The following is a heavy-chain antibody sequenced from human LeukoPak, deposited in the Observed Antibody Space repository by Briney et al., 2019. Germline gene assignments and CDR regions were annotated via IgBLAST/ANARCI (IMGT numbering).Heavy chain of an antibody. D-gene: IGHD3-10*01. J-gene: IGHJ4*02. CDR1: VGTFSSYA. CDR3: AREGGRVYFDY. V-gene: IGHV1-69*04. CDR2: IIPILGIA. Sequence: GASVKVSCKASVGTFSSYAISWVRQAPGQGLEWMGRIIPILGIANYAQKFQGRVTITADKSTSTAYMELSSLRSEDTAVYYCAREGGRVYFDYWGQGTLVTVSS.